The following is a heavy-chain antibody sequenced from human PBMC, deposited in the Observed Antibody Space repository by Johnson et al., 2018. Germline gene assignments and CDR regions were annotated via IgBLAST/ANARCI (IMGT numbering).Heavy chain of an antibody. V-gene: IGHV3-33*01. D-gene: IGHD2-15*01. CDR3: ARDWVVVAATDAFDI. J-gene: IGHJ3*02. CDR2: IWYDGSNK. CDR1: GFTFSSYG. Sequence: QVQLVQSGGGVVQPGRSLRLSCAASGFTFSSYGMHLVRQAPGKGLEWVAVIWYDGSNKYYADSVKGRFTISRDNSKNTLYLQMNSLRAEDTAVYYCARDWVVVAATDAFDIWGQGTMVTVSS.